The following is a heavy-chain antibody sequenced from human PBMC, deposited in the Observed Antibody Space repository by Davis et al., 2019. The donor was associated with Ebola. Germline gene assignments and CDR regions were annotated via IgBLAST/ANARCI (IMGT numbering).Heavy chain of an antibody. D-gene: IGHD6-6*01. J-gene: IGHJ6*02. CDR2: ISWDGGST. Sequence: GGSLRLSCAASGFTFDDYTMHWVRQAPGKGLEWVSLISWDGGSTYYADSVKGRFTISRDNSKNSLYLQMHSLRTEDTALYYCAKDIGGIAARPYYYYYYYGMDVWGQGTTVTVSS. V-gene: IGHV3-43*01. CDR1: GFTFDDYT. CDR3: AKDIGGIAARPYYYYYYYGMDV.